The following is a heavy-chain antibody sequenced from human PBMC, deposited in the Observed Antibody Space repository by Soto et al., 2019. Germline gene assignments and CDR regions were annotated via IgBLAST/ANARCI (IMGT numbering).Heavy chain of an antibody. CDR3: ARGDIVLVPAAIYYYYGMDV. D-gene: IGHD2-2*01. CDR1: GFSFSGST. CDR2: ISSGGGNT. V-gene: IGHV3-23*01. J-gene: IGHJ6*02. Sequence: GGSLRLSCAASGFSFSGSTMNWVRQASGKGLEWVSAISSGGGNTYYADSVKGRFTISRDNSKNTLYLQMNSLRAEDTAVYYCARGDIVLVPAAIYYYYGMDVWGQGTTVTVSS.